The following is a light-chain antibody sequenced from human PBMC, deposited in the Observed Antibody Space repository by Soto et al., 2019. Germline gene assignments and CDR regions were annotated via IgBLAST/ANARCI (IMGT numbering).Light chain of an antibody. J-gene: IGKJ5*01. CDR3: QVRTNWSIA. V-gene: IGKV3-11*01. Sequence: FLLTQSRATLSLSPGRRATLSGRASQSVSSYLAWYQQKPGQAPRLLIYDASNRATGIPARFSGTGSGTDFTLTINNLEPEDFAVYYCQVRTNWSIAFGRGTRLEIK. CDR1: QSVSSY. CDR2: DAS.